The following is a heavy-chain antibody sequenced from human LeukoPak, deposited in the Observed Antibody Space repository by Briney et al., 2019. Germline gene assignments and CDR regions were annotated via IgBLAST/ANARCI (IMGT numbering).Heavy chain of an antibody. CDR3: AKAGTIFGVVNPFYFYYIDV. CDR1: GFTFSSYA. Sequence: PGRSLRLSCAASGFTFSSYAMHWVRQAPGKGLEWVAVISYDGSNKNYADSVKGRFTISRDNSKNTLSLQMNSLRAEDTAVYYCAKAGTIFGVVNPFYFYYIDVWGKGTTVTVSS. D-gene: IGHD3-3*01. CDR2: ISYDGSNK. V-gene: IGHV3-30*04. J-gene: IGHJ6*03.